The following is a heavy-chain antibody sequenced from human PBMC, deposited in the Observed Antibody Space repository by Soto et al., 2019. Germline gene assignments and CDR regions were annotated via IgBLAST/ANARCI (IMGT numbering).Heavy chain of an antibody. J-gene: IGHJ6*02. CDR3: ARSEVVRGYSFHYGMDV. Sequence: SETLSLTCTVSVGSISSYYWSWIRQPPGKGLEWIGYIYYSGSTNYNPSLKSRVTISVDTSKNQFSLKLSSVTAADTAVYYCARSEVVRGYSFHYGMDVWGQGTTVTVSS. D-gene: IGHD5-18*01. CDR2: IYYSGST. V-gene: IGHV4-59*01. CDR1: VGSISSYY.